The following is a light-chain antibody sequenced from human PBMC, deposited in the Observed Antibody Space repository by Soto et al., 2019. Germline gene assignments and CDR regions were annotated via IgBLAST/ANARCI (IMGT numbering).Light chain of an antibody. CDR1: SSDVGNNNY. Sequence: QSALTQPASVSGSPGQSITISCTGTSSDVGNNNYVSWYQHHPGKAPKLMIYDVSSRPSGVSSRFSGSKSGNTASLTISGLQAEDEADYYCSSYTTIGTLVILGGGTKLTVL. CDR3: SSYTTIGTLVI. V-gene: IGLV2-14*03. CDR2: DVS. J-gene: IGLJ2*01.